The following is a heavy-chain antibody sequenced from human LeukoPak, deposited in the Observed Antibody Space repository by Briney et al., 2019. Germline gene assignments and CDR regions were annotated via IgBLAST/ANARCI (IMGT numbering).Heavy chain of an antibody. CDR2: IYSDGST. V-gene: IGHV4-4*09. CDR3: AGRYGSSNGFNLEY. CDR1: GGSVSGYY. D-gene: IGHD6-13*01. J-gene: IGHJ4*02. Sequence: SETLSLTCTVPGGSVSGYYWSWIRQPPEKGLEWIGYIYSDGSTDYNPSLTSRVTISIDPAKSQFSLRLRSVTAADTAVYYCAGRYGSSNGFNLEYWGQGTLVTVSS.